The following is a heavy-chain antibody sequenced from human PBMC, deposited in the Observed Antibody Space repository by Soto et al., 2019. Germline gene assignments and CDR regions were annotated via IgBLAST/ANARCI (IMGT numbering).Heavy chain of an antibody. V-gene: IGHV3-30*18. CDR2: ISYDGSNK. CDR3: AKDDEEQLMDV. Sequence: GRPKRLSYAASELKFRSYGMHRVRQAPGKGLEWVAVISYDGSNKYYADSVKGRFTISRDNSKNTLYLQMNSLRAEDTAVYYCAKDDEEQLMDVWGQGTTLTVSS. D-gene: IGHD6-6*01. CDR1: ELKFRSYG. J-gene: IGHJ6*02.